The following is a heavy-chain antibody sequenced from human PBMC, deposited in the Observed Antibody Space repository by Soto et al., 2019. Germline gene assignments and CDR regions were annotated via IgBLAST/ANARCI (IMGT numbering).Heavy chain of an antibody. CDR1: GGTFSSYA. Sequence: SVKVSCKASGGTFSSYAISWVRQAPGQGLEWMGGIIPIFGTANYAQKFQGRVTITADESTSTAYMELSSLRSEDTAVYYCARRTRKDGYKSFDFDYWGQGTLVTVSS. CDR3: ARRTRKDGYKSFDFDY. V-gene: IGHV1-69*13. J-gene: IGHJ4*02. CDR2: IIPIFGTA. D-gene: IGHD5-12*01.